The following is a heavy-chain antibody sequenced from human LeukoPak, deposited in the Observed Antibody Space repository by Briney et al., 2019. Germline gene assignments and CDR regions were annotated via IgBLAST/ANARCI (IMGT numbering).Heavy chain of an antibody. CDR1: GFTFSIYE. Sequence: GGSLRPSCAASGFTFSIYEMNWVRQAPGKGLEWVSYISSSGSTIYYADSVKGRFTISRDNAKNSLYLQMNSLRAEDTAVYYCARLRYYSGSGTLDVWGKGTTVTISS. CDR2: ISSSGSTI. V-gene: IGHV3-48*03. D-gene: IGHD3-10*01. CDR3: ARLRYYSGSGTLDV. J-gene: IGHJ6*04.